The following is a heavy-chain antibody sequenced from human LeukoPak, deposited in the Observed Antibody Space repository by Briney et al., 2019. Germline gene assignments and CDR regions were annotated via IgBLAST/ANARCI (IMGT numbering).Heavy chain of an antibody. CDR3: ARQDSGSSLGYFDY. CDR1: GGSISSYY. J-gene: IGHJ4*02. CDR2: IYYSGST. D-gene: IGHD3-10*01. V-gene: IGHV4-59*08. Sequence: SETLSLTCTGSGGSISSYYWSWIRQPPGKGLEWMGYIYYSGSTNYNPSLKSRVTISVDTSKNQFSLKLSSVTAADTAVYYCARQDSGSSLGYFDYWGQGTLVTVSS.